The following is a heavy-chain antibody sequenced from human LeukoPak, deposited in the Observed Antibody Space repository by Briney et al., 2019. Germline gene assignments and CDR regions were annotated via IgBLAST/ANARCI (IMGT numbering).Heavy chain of an antibody. CDR2: IGISSGNT. V-gene: IGHV3-48*01. D-gene: IGHD5-12*01. J-gene: IGHJ4*01. CDR3: ARDHRYAFDN. Sequence: GSLRLSCAASGFNFIDYSMNWVRQAPGKGLEWISYIGISSGNTKYADSVKGRFTISRDKARNSLYLQMNSLRVEDTAMYYCARDHRYAFDNWGHGTPVTVSS. CDR1: GFNFIDYS.